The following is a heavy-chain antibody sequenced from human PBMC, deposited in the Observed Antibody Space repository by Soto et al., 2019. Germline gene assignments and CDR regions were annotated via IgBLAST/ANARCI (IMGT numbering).Heavy chain of an antibody. CDR2: IYSGGST. V-gene: IGHV3-66*01. D-gene: IGHD6-25*01. CDR3: ARDRGSGLYYYYGMDV. Sequence: GGSLRLSCAASGFTVSSNYMSWVRQAPGKGLEWVSLIYSGGSTYYADSVKGRFTISRDNSKNTLYLQMNSLRAEDTAVYYCARDRGSGLYYYYGMDVWGQGTTVTVSS. CDR1: GFTVSSNY. J-gene: IGHJ6*02.